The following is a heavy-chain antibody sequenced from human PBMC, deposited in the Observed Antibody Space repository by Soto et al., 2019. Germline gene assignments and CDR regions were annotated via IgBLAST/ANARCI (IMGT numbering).Heavy chain of an antibody. CDR3: ATDYGWAFNI. V-gene: IGHV3-15*01. D-gene: IGHD4-17*01. Sequence: EVQLVASGGGFVKPGESLRLSCAGSGLTFSDVRMTWVRQAPGKGLEWIGRIQKKSDGGTTDYPVAVRGRFTISRDDSKNTLYLQLSSLKTEDTAVCYCATDYGWAFNIWGQGTMVTVSS. J-gene: IGHJ3*02. CDR1: GLTFSDVR. CDR2: IQKKSDGGTT.